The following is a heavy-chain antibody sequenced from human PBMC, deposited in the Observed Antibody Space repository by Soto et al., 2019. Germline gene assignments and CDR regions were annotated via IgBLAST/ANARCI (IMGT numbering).Heavy chain of an antibody. J-gene: IGHJ4*02. CDR2: ISSSTTYI. CDR3: VRDPVGVDSTFYFDS. CDR1: GFTFSYYS. Sequence: EVQLVVSGGGLVKPGGSLRLSCAASGFTFSYYSMSWVRQAPGRGLEWVSSISSSTTYISYADSVRGRFTISRDNAKNSLDLQMNSLRAEDTAVYYCVRDPVGVDSTFYFDSCGQGTLVTVTS. V-gene: IGHV3-21*02. D-gene: IGHD2-15*01.